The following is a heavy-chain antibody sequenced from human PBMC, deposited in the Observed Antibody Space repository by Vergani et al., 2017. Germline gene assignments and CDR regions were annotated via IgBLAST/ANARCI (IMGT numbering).Heavy chain of an antibody. CDR1: GFTFSSYA. D-gene: IGHD3-3*01. V-gene: IGHV3-23*01. Sequence: EVQLLESGGGLVQPGGSLRLSCAASGFTFSSYAMSWVRKAPGKGLEWVSAISGSGGSTYYADSVKGRFTISRDNSKNTLYLQMNSLRAEDTAVYYCAKGYDFWSGLHMDVWGKGTTVTVSS. J-gene: IGHJ6*03. CDR2: ISGSGGST. CDR3: AKGYDFWSGLHMDV.